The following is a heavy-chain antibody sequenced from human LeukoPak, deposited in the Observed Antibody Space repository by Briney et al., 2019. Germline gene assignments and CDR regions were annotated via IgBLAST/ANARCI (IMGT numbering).Heavy chain of an antibody. D-gene: IGHD2-21*01. CDR2: ILPILKTA. J-gene: IGHJ4*02. CDR3: ARCLGYCGGGNCSFTSLDH. Sequence: GGSLRLSCAASGFTFSGYYMTWIRQAPGKGLEWMGGILPILKTANYAPKFQGRVTFTTDESTSTAYMELDSLTSEDTAVYYCARCLGYCGGGNCSFTSLDHWGLGTLVTVSS. V-gene: IGHV1-69*05. CDR1: GFTFSGYY.